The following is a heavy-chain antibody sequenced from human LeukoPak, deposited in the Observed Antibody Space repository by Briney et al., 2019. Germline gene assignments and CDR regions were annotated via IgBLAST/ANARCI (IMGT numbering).Heavy chain of an antibody. CDR3: TTTYGRNYDSSGYYL. CDR1: GFTFSNAW. Sequence: GGSLRLSCAVSGFTFSNAWMTWVRQAPGKGLEWVGRIKSKTDGGTRDCAAPVKGRFTISGDDSKNMLYLQMNSLKTEDTAVYYCTTTYGRNYDSSGYYLWGQGTLVTVSS. CDR2: IKSKTDGGTR. V-gene: IGHV3-15*01. D-gene: IGHD3-22*01. J-gene: IGHJ5*02.